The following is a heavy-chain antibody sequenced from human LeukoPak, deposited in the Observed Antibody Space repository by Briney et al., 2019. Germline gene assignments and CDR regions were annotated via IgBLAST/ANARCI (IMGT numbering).Heavy chain of an antibody. CDR2: SSSSSSYI. D-gene: IGHD2-21*02. CDR3: ARDRGDQFVAPMDV. J-gene: IGHJ6*02. CDR1: GFTFSSYS. Sequence: GGSLRLSCAASGFTFSSYSMNWVRQAPGKGLEWVSSSSSSSSYIYYADSVKGRFTISRDNAKNSLYLQMNSLRAEDTAVYYCARDRGDQFVAPMDVWGQGTTVTVSS. V-gene: IGHV3-21*01.